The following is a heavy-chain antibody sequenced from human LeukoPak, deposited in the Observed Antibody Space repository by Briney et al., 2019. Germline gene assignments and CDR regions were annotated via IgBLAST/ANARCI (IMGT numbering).Heavy chain of an antibody. CDR1: GFTFSSYA. Sequence: GGSLRLSCAASGFTFSSYAMSWVHQAPGKGLEWVSAISGSGGSTYYADSVKGRFTISRDNSKNTLYLQMNSLRAEDTAVYYCAKAADCSGGSCYGYFDYWGQGTLVTVSS. CDR2: ISGSGGST. CDR3: AKAADCSGGSCYGYFDY. J-gene: IGHJ4*02. V-gene: IGHV3-23*01. D-gene: IGHD2-15*01.